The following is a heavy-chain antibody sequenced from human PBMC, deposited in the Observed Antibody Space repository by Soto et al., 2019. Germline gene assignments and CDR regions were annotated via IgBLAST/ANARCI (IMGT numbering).Heavy chain of an antibody. CDR3: GRGMPFIYPDTAMVSSRYYYGMDV. J-gene: IGHJ6*02. Sequence: SETLSLTCTVSGGSISSYYWSWIRQPPGKGLEWIGYIYYSGSTNYNPSLKSRVTISVDTSKNQFSLKLSSVTAADTAVYYCGRGMPFIYPDTAMVSSRYYYGMDVWGQGTTVTVSS. CDR2: IYYSGST. CDR1: GGSISSYY. D-gene: IGHD5-18*01. V-gene: IGHV4-59*01.